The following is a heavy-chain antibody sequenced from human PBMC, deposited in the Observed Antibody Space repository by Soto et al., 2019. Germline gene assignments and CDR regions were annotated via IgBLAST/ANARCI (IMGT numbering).Heavy chain of an antibody. J-gene: IGHJ4*02. CDR3: ARRAGYFQALDS. D-gene: IGHD3-9*01. CDR1: GGSISPYY. V-gene: IGHV4-59*08. CDR2: IYFVGTT. Sequence: QVQLQESGPGLVKPSETLSLTCTVSGGSISPYYWSWIRQPPGRGLEWIGYIYFVGTTSYNPSLTSIVTISVDTSKNQFSLKLTSVTAADSAVHYCARRAGYFQALDSWGQGTLVTVSS.